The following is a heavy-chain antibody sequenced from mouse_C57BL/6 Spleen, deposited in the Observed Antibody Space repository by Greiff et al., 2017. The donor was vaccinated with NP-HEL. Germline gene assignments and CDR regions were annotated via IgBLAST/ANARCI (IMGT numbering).Heavy chain of an antibody. V-gene: IGHV3-6*01. D-gene: IGHD1-1*01. CDR2: ISYDGSN. Sequence: EVQLQQSGPGLVKPSQSLSLTCSVTGYSITSGYYWNWIRQFPGNKLEWMGYISYDGSNNYNPSLKNRISITRDTTKNQFFLKLNSVTTEDTATYYCARGGVYYYGSSTLWGTGTTVTVSS. J-gene: IGHJ1*03. CDR1: GYSITSGYY. CDR3: ARGGVYYYGSSTL.